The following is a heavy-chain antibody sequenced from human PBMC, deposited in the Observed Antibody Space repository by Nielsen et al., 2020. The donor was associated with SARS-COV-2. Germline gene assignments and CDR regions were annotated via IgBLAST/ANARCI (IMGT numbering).Heavy chain of an antibody. CDR3: ARYGTGWFSGLYWFDP. CDR1: GYTFTNYG. D-gene: IGHD2-2*01. Sequence: ASVKVSCKASGYTFTNYGISWVRQAPGQGLEWLGWISGHNGDTYYAQKVQDRLTLTADSSTSTAFLELTSLTSDDTAVYYCARYGTGWFSGLYWFDPWGQGTLVTVST. V-gene: IGHV1-18*04. CDR2: ISGHNGDT. J-gene: IGHJ5*02.